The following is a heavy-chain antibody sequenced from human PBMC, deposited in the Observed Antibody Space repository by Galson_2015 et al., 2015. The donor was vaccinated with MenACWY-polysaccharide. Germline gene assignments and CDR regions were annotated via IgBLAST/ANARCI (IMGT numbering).Heavy chain of an antibody. D-gene: IGHD1-26*01. CDR1: GGSISSSSYY. V-gene: IGHV4-39*01. J-gene: IGHJ4*02. CDR3: ARPWAQFSFFDS. CDR2: IYIYYGGGT. Sequence: LTCTVSGGSISSSSYYWGWIRQPPGKGLEWIGTIYIYYGGGTYYNPSLKSRATISVDTSKNQFSLKLSSVTAADTAVYYCARPWAQFSFFDSWGPGTLVTVSS.